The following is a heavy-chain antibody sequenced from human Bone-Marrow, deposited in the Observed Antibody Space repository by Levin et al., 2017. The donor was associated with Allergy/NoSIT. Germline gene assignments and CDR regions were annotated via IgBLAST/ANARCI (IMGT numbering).Heavy chain of an antibody. V-gene: IGHV3-9*01. J-gene: IGHJ4*02. D-gene: IGHD2-15*01. Sequence: SLKISCAASGFTFDDFAMHWVRQAPGKGLEWVSGIRSNSGGIGYADSVKGRFTISRDNAKNSLYLQMNSLGSEDTALYYCTKGTTVGVARSGFDYWGQGALVTVSS. CDR2: IRSNSGGI. CDR1: GFTFDDFA. CDR3: TKGTTVGVARSGFDY.